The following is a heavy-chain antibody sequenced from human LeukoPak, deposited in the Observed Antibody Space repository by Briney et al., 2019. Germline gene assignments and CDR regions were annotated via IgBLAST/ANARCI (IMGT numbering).Heavy chain of an antibody. J-gene: IGHJ4*02. Sequence: GGSLRLSCAASGFTFSGYEMNWVRQAPGKGLEWVSYISSSGSTIYYADSVKGRFTISRDTAKNSLYLQMNSLRAEDTAVYYCAREPEEYSSGWRPCYFDYGGQGTLVTVS. CDR2: ISSSGSTI. D-gene: IGHD6-19*01. CDR1: GFTFSGYE. CDR3: AREPEEYSSGWRPCYFDY. V-gene: IGHV3-48*03.